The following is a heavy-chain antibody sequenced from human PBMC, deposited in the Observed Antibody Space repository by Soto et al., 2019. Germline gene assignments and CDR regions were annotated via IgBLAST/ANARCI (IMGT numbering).Heavy chain of an antibody. CDR3: AKYGGRGTSPGTTFDY. CDR2: ITSGGGDT. J-gene: IGHJ4*02. Sequence: DVHLLESGGGLVQSGVSLRLSCAASGFTFSTYAMGWVRQAPGKGLEWVSGITSGGGDTYYADSVKGRFTISRDNSRNTLYLQRNSLRAEDTAVYYCAKYGGRGTSPGTTFDYWGQGTLVTVSS. CDR1: GFTFSTYA. D-gene: IGHD1-1*01. V-gene: IGHV3-23*01.